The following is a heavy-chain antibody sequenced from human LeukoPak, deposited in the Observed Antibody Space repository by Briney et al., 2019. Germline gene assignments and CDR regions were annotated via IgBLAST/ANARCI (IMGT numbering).Heavy chain of an antibody. CDR3: AKGSSPFDY. CDR2: ISANGGGT. D-gene: IGHD6-13*01. J-gene: IGHJ4*02. Sequence: GGSLRHSCAASGFTFSNYAMGWVRQAPGKGLEWVSAISANGGGTYYADSVKGRFTISRDNSKNTLYLQMNSLRAEDTAVYYCAKGSSPFDYWGQGTLVTVSS. CDR1: GFTFSNYA. V-gene: IGHV3-23*01.